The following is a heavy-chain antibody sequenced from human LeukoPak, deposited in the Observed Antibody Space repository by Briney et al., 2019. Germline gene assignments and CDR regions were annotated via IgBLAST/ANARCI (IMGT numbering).Heavy chain of an antibody. CDR1: GGSISSSRYY. CDR2: IYYSGST. V-gene: IGHV4-39*01. J-gene: IGHJ4*02. Sequence: SETLSLTCTVSGGSISSSRYYWGWIRQPPGKGLEWIGNIYYSGSTYYNPSLKSRVTISVDTSKNQFSLKLSSVTAADTAVYYCARRFYGSGILDYWGQGTLVTVSS. D-gene: IGHD3-10*01. CDR3: ARRFYGSGILDY.